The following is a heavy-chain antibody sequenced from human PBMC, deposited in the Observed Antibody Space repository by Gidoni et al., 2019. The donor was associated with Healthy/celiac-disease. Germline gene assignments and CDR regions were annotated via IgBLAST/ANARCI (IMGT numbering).Heavy chain of an antibody. CDR1: GYTFTSYY. CDR2: INPSGGST. V-gene: IGHV1-46*01. D-gene: IGHD2-21*02. J-gene: IGHJ4*02. Sequence: QVQLVQSGAEVKKPGASVKVSCKASGYTFTSYYMHWVRQAPGQGLEWMGIINPSGGSTSYAQKFQGRVTMTRDTSTSTVYMELSSLRSEDTAVYYCAREAASYCGGDCYEDYWGQGTLVTVSS. CDR3: AREAASYCGGDCYEDY.